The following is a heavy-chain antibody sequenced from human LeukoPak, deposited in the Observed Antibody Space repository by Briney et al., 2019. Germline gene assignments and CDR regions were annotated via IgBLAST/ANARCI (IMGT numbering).Heavy chain of an antibody. CDR2: ISYDGSNK. V-gene: IGHV3-30*04. D-gene: IGHD3-10*01. Sequence: GGSLRLSCAASGSTFSSYAMHWVRQAPGKGLEWVAVISYDGSNKYYADSVKGRFTISRDNSKNSLYLQMNSLRAEDTAVYYCARGSMVRGVIITSEFDYWGQGTLVTVSS. CDR1: GSTFSSYA. J-gene: IGHJ4*02. CDR3: ARGSMVRGVIITSEFDY.